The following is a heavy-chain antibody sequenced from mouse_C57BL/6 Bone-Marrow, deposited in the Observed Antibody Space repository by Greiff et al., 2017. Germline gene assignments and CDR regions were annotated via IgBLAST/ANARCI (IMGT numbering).Heavy chain of an antibody. J-gene: IGHJ3*01. V-gene: IGHV14-4*01. CDR2: IDPENGDT. Sequence: EVQLQQSGAELVRPGASVKLSCTASGFNIKDDYMHWVKQRPEQGLEWIGWIDPENGDTEYASKFQGKATITADTSSNPAYLQLSSLTSEDTAVYYCTCYGSGAYWGQGTLVTVSA. CDR1: GFNIKDDY. CDR3: TCYGSGAY. D-gene: IGHD1-1*01.